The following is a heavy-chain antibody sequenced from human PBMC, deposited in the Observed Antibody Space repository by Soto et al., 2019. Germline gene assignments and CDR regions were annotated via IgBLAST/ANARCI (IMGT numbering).Heavy chain of an antibody. D-gene: IGHD3-16*01. Sequence: EVQLLESGGGLVQPGGSLRLSCVASGFSFSTYWMSWVRQVPGTGLEWVANIKADGSETHYVDSVRGRFTISRDNAKTSLYLQVNSLRAEDTAVYYCAKGGHIDFCGQGTLVTVSS. CDR2: IKADGSET. CDR3: AKGGHIDF. V-gene: IGHV3-7*03. CDR1: GFSFSTYW. J-gene: IGHJ4*02.